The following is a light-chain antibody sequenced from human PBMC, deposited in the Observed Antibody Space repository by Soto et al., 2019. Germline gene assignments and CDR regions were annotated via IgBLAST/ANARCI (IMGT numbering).Light chain of an antibody. V-gene: IGLV2-8*01. CDR3: SSYTGNNNLV. CDR1: SSDVGGYNY. J-gene: IGLJ2*01. CDR2: EVN. Sequence: QSVLTQPASVSGSPGQSITISCTGTSSDVGGYNYVSWYQQHPGKAPKLMIYEVNKRPSGVPDRFSGSKSGNTASLTVSGLQAEDEADYYCSSYTGNNNLVFGGGTKLTVL.